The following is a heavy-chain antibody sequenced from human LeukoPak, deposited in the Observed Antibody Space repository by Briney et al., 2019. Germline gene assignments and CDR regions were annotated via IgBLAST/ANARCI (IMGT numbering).Heavy chain of an antibody. CDR3: AKDTPYDSSGQPLDY. CDR1: GFTFSDYY. Sequence: PGGSLRLSCAASGFTFSDYYMNWIRQAPGKGLEWVSYMSNSGGTIYYTDSVEGRFVMSRDNAKNSLYLQMNSLRAEDTAVYYCAKDTPYDSSGQPLDYWGQGTLVTVSS. V-gene: IGHV3-11*01. CDR2: MSNSGGTI. D-gene: IGHD3-22*01. J-gene: IGHJ4*02.